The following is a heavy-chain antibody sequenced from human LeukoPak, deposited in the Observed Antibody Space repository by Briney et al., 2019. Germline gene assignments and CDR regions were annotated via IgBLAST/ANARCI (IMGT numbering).Heavy chain of an antibody. CDR3: ARGVGAIHY. CDR1: GFTFSSYW. J-gene: IGHJ4*02. CDR2: INTDGSST. V-gene: IGHV3-74*01. Sequence: GGSLRLSCEASGFTFSSYWMNWVRQGPEKGLVWVSCINTDGSSTSYADSVKGRFTISRDNGKNTLYMQMNSLRAEDTAVYYCARGVGAIHYWGQGTLVTVSS. D-gene: IGHD1-26*01.